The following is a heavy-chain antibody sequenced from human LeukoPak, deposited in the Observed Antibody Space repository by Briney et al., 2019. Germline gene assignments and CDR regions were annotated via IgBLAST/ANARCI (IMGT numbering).Heavy chain of an antibody. Sequence: SETLSLTCTVSGGSFISSYWSWIRQPPGKGLEWIGYIYHDGSTKYNPALKSRVTITVDTSKSQFSLKLSSVTAADTAVYYCARGYFDWLSFDYWGQGVLVAVSS. J-gene: IGHJ4*02. CDR1: GGSFISSY. CDR3: ARGYFDWLSFDY. D-gene: IGHD3-9*01. V-gene: IGHV4-59*01. CDR2: IYHDGST.